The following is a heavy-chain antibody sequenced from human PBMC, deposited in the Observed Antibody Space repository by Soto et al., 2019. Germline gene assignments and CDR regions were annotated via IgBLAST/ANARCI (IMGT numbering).Heavy chain of an antibody. CDR2: IQSGGPT. V-gene: IGHV3-66*01. J-gene: IGHJ6*04. CDR1: GFTVSSKY. CDR3: ARDDVLCDGGRCYGVPLDV. Sequence: EVQLVESGGGLVQPGGSLRLSCAASGFTVSSKYMSWVRQAPGKGLEWVSLIQSGGPTYYADSVKGRFTISRDTSENTVHLQMDSLRAADTAVYYCARDDVLCDGGRCYGVPLDVLGKGTTVTVSS. D-gene: IGHD2-15*01.